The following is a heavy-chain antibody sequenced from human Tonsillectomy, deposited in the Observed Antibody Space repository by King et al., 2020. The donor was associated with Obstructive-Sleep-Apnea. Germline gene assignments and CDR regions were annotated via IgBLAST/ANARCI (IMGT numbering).Heavy chain of an antibody. V-gene: IGHV3-21*01. J-gene: IGHJ5*01. Sequence: VQLVESGGGLVKPGGSLRLSCKASGFTFITYSMHWVRQAPGKGLEWVSSISNTGTYMYYADSVKGRFTISRDNAKNSLFLQMNSLRAEDTAVYYCARGYDISTGYSGDSWGQGTLVTVSS. CDR1: GFTFITYS. CDR3: ARGYDISTGYSGDS. CDR2: ISNTGTYM. D-gene: IGHD3-9*01.